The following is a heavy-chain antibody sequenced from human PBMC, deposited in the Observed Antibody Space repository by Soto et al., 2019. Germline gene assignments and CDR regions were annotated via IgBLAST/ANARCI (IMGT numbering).Heavy chain of an antibody. Sequence: EVQLVASGGVLVQPGGSLRLSCAASGFSVSNNYMGWVRQAPGKGLEWVSLIYSDDSTYYSDSVKGRFTISRHSSKNTLFLQMNTLRPEDTAMYYCARFVLYGLFDYWGQGTLVTVSS. D-gene: IGHD3-10*01. CDR1: GFSVSNNY. V-gene: IGHV3-53*04. J-gene: IGHJ4*02. CDR2: IYSDDST. CDR3: ARFVLYGLFDY.